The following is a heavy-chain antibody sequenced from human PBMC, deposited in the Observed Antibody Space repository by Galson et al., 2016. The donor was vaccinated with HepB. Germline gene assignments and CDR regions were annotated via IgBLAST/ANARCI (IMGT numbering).Heavy chain of an antibody. J-gene: IGHJ4*02. CDR3: ARAGEPPYSSSWYYFDY. CDR1: GYTFTSYA. D-gene: IGHD6-13*01. CDR2: INAGNGNT. Sequence: SVKVSCKASGYTFTSYAMHWVRQAPGQRLEWMGWINAGNGNTKYSQKFRGRVTITRNTSASTAYMELSSLRSEDTAVYYCARAGEPPYSSSWYYFDYWGQGTLVTVSS. V-gene: IGHV1-3*01.